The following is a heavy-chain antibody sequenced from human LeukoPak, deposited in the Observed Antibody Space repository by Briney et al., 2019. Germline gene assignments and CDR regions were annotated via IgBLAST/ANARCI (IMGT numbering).Heavy chain of an antibody. J-gene: IGHJ6*02. CDR1: GGSFSGYY. CDR3: GTNAFPRYYYYYGMDV. Sequence: SETLSLTCAVYGGSFSGYYCSWIRQPPGNGLEWNGEINHSGSTNYNPSLKSRVTISVDTSKNQFSLKLSSVTAADTAVYYCGTNAFPRYYYYYGMDVWGQGTTVTVSS. CDR2: INHSGST. V-gene: IGHV4-34*01. D-gene: IGHD2-2*01.